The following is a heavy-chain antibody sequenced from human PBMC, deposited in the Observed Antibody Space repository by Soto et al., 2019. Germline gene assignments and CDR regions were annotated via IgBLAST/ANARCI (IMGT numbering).Heavy chain of an antibody. Sequence: GGSLRLSCAASGFTFSSYGMHWVRQAPGKGLEWVAVIWYDGSNKYYADSVKGRFTISRDNSKNTLYLQMNSLRAEDTAVYYCAIRASYYDSSGYFDYWGQGT. CDR2: IWYDGSNK. J-gene: IGHJ4*02. V-gene: IGHV3-33*01. D-gene: IGHD3-22*01. CDR1: GFTFSSYG. CDR3: AIRASYYDSSGYFDY.